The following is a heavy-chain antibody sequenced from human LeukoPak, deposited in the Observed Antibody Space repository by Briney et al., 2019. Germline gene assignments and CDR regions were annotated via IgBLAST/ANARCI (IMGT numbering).Heavy chain of an antibody. D-gene: IGHD6-19*01. CDR1: GFSFSSYY. CDR2: INPDGSER. Sequence: GGSLRLSCAASGFSFSSYYMSWVRQAPGRGLEWVALINPDGSERYYVDSVKGRFTISRDNAKNSLYLQMDSLRDDDTAMYFCTRDLAAVPGPRMDVWGQGTTVTVSS. CDR3: TRDLAAVPGPRMDV. V-gene: IGHV3-7*03. J-gene: IGHJ6*02.